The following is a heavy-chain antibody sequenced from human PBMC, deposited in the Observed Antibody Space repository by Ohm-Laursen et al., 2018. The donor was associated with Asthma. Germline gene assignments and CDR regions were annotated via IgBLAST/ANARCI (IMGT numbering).Heavy chain of an antibody. Sequence: SQTLSLTCTVSGGSIGSDDYYWSWIRQPPGKGLEWIGYIYYSGSTYYNPSLKSRVTISVDTSKNQFSLKLSSVTAADTAVYYCARGNTILGYGMDVWGQGTTVTVSS. CDR2: IYYSGST. CDR3: ARGNTILGYGMDV. J-gene: IGHJ6*02. D-gene: IGHD3-9*01. CDR1: GGSIGSDDYY. V-gene: IGHV4-30-4*01.